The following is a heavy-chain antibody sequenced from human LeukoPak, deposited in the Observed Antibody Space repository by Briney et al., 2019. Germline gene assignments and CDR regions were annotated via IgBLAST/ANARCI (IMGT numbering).Heavy chain of an antibody. Sequence: SETLSLTCAVSGYSIDSYYWGWIRQPPGKTLEWIGSIYHSGSTYYNPSLTSRGTILVDTSKNQFSLTLTSVTAADTAVYYCAGKDGSAGYYFDSWGQGALVTVSS. J-gene: IGHJ4*02. CDR3: AGKDGSAGYYFDS. D-gene: IGHD5-24*01. CDR1: GYSIDSYY. V-gene: IGHV4-38-2*01. CDR2: IYHSGST.